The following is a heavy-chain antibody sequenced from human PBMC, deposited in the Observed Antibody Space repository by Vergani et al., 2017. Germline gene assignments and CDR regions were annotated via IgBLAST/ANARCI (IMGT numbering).Heavy chain of an antibody. J-gene: IGHJ4*02. V-gene: IGHV4-59*08. CDR3: ARRGIAARPPEI. D-gene: IGHD6-6*01. CDR2: IYYSGST. Sequence: QVQLQESGPGLVKPSETLSLTCTVSGCSISSYYWSWIRQPPGKVLEWIGYIYYSGSTNYNPSLKSRVTISVDTSKNQFSLKLSSVTAADTAVYYCARRGIAARPPEIWGQGTLVTVSS. CDR1: GCSISSYY.